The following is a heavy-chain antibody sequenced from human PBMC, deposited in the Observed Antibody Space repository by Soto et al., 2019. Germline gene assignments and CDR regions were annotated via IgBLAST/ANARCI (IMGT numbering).Heavy chain of an antibody. V-gene: IGHV4-34*01. CDR3: ARESTNGGYYGSGSYGSYFDY. J-gene: IGHJ4*02. CDR2: INLSGST. Sequence: PSETLSLTCAVYGGSFSGYYWSWIRQPPGKGLEWIGEINLSGSTNYNPSLKSRVTISVDTSKNQFSLKLSSVTAADTAVYYCARESTNGGYYGSGSYGSYFDYWGQGNLVTVSS. CDR1: GGSFSGYY. D-gene: IGHD3-10*01.